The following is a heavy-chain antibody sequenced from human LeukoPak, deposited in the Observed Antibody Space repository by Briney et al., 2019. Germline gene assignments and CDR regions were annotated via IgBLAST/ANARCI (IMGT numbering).Heavy chain of an antibody. J-gene: IGHJ6*02. Sequence: GGSLRLSCADSGFTVSTNYMNWVRQTPGRGLEWVSVIYSGGSTYYVDSVKGRFTISRDNSKNTLHLLMNSLRAEDTAVYFCARSKPPAVKDYYGLDVWGQGTTVTVSS. V-gene: IGHV3-66*01. CDR3: ARSKPPAVKDYYGLDV. CDR2: IYSGGST. D-gene: IGHD6-13*01. CDR1: GFTVSTNY.